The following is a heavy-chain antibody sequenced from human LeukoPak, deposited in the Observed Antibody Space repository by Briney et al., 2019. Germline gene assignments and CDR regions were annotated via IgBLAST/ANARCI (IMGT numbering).Heavy chain of an antibody. CDR2: MNPNSGNT. D-gene: IGHD6-19*01. V-gene: IGHV1-8*01. J-gene: IGHJ6*03. CDR3: ARDRWAGTNPYYYYYMDV. CDR1: GYTFTSYD. Sequence: ASVKVSCKASGYTFTSYDINWVRQATGQGLEWMGWMNPNSGNTGYAQKFQGRVTMTRDTSISTAYMELSRLRSDDTAVYYCARDRWAGTNPYYYYYMDVWGKGTTVTVSS.